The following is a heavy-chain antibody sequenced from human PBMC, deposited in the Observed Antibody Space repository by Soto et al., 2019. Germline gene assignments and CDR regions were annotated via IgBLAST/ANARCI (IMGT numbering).Heavy chain of an antibody. CDR1: GYSFTSYW. CDR3: ASEGYSGYDDYYYGMDV. D-gene: IGHD5-12*01. Sequence: GESLKISCKGSGYSFTSYWISWVRQMPGKGLEWMGRIDPSDSYTNYSPSFQGHVTISADKSISTAYLQWSSLKASDTAMYYCASEGYSGYDDYYYGMDVWGQGTTVTVSS. J-gene: IGHJ6*02. V-gene: IGHV5-10-1*01. CDR2: IDPSDSYT.